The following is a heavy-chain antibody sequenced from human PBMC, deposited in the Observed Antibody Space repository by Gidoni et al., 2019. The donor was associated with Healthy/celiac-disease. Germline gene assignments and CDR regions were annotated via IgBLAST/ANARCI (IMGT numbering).Heavy chain of an antibody. CDR1: GCAISSYY. CDR2: IYYSGST. D-gene: IGHD6-13*01. Sequence: QVQLQESGPGLVKPSETLSLTCTVSGCAISSYYWSWIRQPPGKGLELIGYIYYSGSTNYNPSLKSRVTISVDTSKNQFSLKLSSVTAADTAVYYCAREGSSSWYRWFDPWGQGTLVTVSS. V-gene: IGHV4-59*01. J-gene: IGHJ5*02. CDR3: AREGSSSWYRWFDP.